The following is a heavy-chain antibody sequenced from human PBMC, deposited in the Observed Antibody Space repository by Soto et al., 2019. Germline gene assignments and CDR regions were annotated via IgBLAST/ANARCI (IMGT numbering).Heavy chain of an antibody. V-gene: IGHV1-24*01. CDR1: GYTLTELS. Sequence: GASVKVSCKVSGYTLTELSMHWVRQAPGKGLEWMGGFDPEDGETIYAQKFQGRVTMTEDTSTDTAYMELSSLRSEDTAVYYCATGDFPQWELSLYYFDYWGQGTLVTVSS. CDR3: ATGDFPQWELSLYYFDY. J-gene: IGHJ4*02. D-gene: IGHD1-26*01. CDR2: FDPEDGET.